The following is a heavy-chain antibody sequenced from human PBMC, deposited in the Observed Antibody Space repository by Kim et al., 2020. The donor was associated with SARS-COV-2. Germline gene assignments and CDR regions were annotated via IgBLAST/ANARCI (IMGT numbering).Heavy chain of an antibody. V-gene: IGHV3-9*01. D-gene: IGHD3-10*01. J-gene: IGHJ5*02. CDR3: AKDFVGVRGVTSNWFDP. Sequence: GGSLRLSCAASGFTFDDYAMHWVRQAPGKGLEWVSGISWNSGSIGYADSVKGRFTISRDNAKNSLYLQMNSLRAEDTALYYCAKDFVGVRGVTSNWFDPWGQGTLVTVSS. CDR2: ISWNSGSI. CDR1: GFTFDDYA.